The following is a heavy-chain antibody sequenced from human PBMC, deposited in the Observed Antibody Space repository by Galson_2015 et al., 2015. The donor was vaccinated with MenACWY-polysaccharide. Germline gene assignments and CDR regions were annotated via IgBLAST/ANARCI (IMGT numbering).Heavy chain of an antibody. CDR1: GYTFTSYD. CDR3: TRIIARKHTFVDS. J-gene: IGHJ4*02. Sequence: SVKVSCKASGYTFTSYDINWVRQATGQGLEWMGWMNPNSGNTGYVQKFQGRVTMTRNTSISTAYMELRMLRYDDTAVYYCTRIIARKHTFVDSWGQGTLVSV. V-gene: IGHV1-8*01. CDR2: MNPNSGNT. D-gene: IGHD2-21*01.